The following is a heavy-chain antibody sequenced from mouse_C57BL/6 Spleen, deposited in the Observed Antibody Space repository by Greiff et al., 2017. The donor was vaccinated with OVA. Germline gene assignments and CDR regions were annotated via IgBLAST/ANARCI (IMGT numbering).Heavy chain of an antibody. CDR3: ASSFLGRGFAY. D-gene: IGHD4-1*01. V-gene: IGHV1-42*01. J-gene: IGHJ3*01. CDR1: GYSFTGYY. CDR2: INPSTGGT. Sequence: EVQLQQSGPELVKPGASVKISCKASGYSFTGYYMNWVKQSPEKSLEWIGEINPSTGGTTYNQKFKAKATLTVDKSSSTAYMQLKSLTSEDSAVYYCASSFLGRGFAYWGQGALVTVSA.